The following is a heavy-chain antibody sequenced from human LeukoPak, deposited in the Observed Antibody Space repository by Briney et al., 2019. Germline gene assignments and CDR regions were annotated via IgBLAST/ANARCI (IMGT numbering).Heavy chain of an antibody. V-gene: IGHV3-21*01. CDR1: GFTFSSYG. CDR3: ARRIGGNSGFDY. D-gene: IGHD4-23*01. J-gene: IGHJ4*02. Sequence: GGSLRLSCTASGFTFSSYGMNWVRQAPGKGLEWVSSISSSSSYIYYADSVKGRFTISRDNAKNSLYLQMNSLRAEDTAVYYCARRIGGNSGFDYWGQGTLVTVSS. CDR2: ISSSSSYI.